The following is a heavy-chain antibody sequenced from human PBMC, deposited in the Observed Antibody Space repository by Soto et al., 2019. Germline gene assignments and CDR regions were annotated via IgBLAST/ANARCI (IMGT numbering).Heavy chain of an antibody. J-gene: IGHJ6*02. V-gene: IGHV1-18*01. CDR1: GYTFTTYG. D-gene: IGHD4-17*01. Sequence: QVQLVQSGAEVKKPGASVKVSCKASGYTFTTYGIIWVRQAPGQGLEWMGWISAYNGNTNYALKFQGRVTMTTDTSTSTAYMELRSLRSDDTAVYYCARSGDPVDYFYYYGMDVWGQGTTVTVSS. CDR2: ISAYNGNT. CDR3: ARSGDPVDYFYYYGMDV.